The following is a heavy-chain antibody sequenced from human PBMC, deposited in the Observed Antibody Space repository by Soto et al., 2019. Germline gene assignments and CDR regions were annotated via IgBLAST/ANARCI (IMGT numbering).Heavy chain of an antibody. V-gene: IGHV1-69*12. D-gene: IGHD2-2*01. CDR3: ARLIVLAPAAPGYFDY. CDR1: GGTFSSYA. Sequence: QVQLVQSGAEVKKPGSSVKVSCKASGGTFSSYAISWVRQAPGQGLEWMGGIIPIFGTANYAQKFQGRVTITADESTSTAYMELSSLRSEDTAVYYCARLIVLAPAAPGYFDYWGQGTLVTVSS. CDR2: IIPIFGTA. J-gene: IGHJ4*02.